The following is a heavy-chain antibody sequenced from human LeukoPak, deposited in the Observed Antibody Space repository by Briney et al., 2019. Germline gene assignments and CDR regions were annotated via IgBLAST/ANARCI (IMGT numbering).Heavy chain of an antibody. J-gene: IGHJ6*03. CDR2: IWYGGSNK. V-gene: IGHV3-33*01. CDR3: ARAAHRIVVVPGGSLVGYYMDV. D-gene: IGHD3-22*01. CDR1: GFTFSSYG. Sequence: SGRSLRLSCAASGFTFSSYGMHWVRQAPGKGLEWVAVIWYGGSNKYYADSVKGRFTISRDNSKNTLYLQMNSLRAEDTAVYYCARAAHRIVVVPGGSLVGYYMDVWGKGTTVTVSS.